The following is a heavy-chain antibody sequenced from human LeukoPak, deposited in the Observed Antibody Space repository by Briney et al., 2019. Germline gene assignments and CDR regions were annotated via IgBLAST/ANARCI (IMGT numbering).Heavy chain of an antibody. Sequence: ASVKVSCKASGYTFTSYAMHWVRQAPGQRLEWMGWINAGNGNTKYSQKFQGRVTITRDTSASTAYMELSSLRSEDTAVYYCARGRRIHSEVYCSSTSCYDDFDYWGQGTLVTVSS. CDR2: INAGNGNT. D-gene: IGHD2-2*01. CDR3: ARGRRIHSEVYCSSTSCYDDFDY. J-gene: IGHJ4*02. CDR1: GYTFTSYA. V-gene: IGHV1-3*01.